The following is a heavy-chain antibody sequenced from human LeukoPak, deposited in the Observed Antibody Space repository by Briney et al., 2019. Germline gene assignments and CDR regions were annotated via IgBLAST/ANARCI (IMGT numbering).Heavy chain of an antibody. J-gene: IGHJ5*02. V-gene: IGHV3-23*01. CDR3: AKDLEDIVVVPFDP. D-gene: IGHD2-2*01. CDR2: ISGSGGST. Sequence: PGGSLRLSCAASGFTFSNYAMSWVRQAPGKGLEWVSAISGSGGSTYYADSVKGWFTISRDNSKNTLYLQMNSLRAEDTAVYYCAKDLEDIVVVPFDPWGQGTLVTVSS. CDR1: GFTFSNYA.